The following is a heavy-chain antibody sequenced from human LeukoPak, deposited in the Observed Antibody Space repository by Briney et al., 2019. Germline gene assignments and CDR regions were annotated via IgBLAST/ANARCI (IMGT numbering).Heavy chain of an antibody. D-gene: IGHD2-15*01. J-gene: IGHJ4*02. CDR1: GFTFDDYA. CDR2: ISWDGGST. Sequence: GGSLRLSCAASGFTFDDYAMHWVRQAPGKGLEWVSLISWDGGSTYYADSVKGRFTISRDNSKNSLYLQMNSLRAEDTALYYCAKDYCSGDICYFDYWGQGTLVTVSS. V-gene: IGHV3-43D*03. CDR3: AKDYCSGDICYFDY.